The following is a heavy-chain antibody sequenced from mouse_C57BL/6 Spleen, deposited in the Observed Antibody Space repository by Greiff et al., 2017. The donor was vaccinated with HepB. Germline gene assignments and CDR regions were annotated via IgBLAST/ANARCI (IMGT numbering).Heavy chain of an antibody. D-gene: IGHD2-3*01. CDR1: GYSITSGYY. CDR3: ARRGYYTFAY. CDR2: ISYDGSN. V-gene: IGHV3-6*01. J-gene: IGHJ3*01. Sequence: EVQLQQSGPGLVKPSQSLSLTCSVTGYSITSGYYWNWIRQFPGNKLEWMGYISYDGSNNYNPSLKNRISITRDTSKNQFFLKLNSVTTEDTATYYCARRGYYTFAYWGQGTLVTVSA.